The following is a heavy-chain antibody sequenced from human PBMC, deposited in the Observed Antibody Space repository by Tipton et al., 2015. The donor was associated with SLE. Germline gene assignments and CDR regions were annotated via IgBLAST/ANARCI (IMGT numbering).Heavy chain of an antibody. V-gene: IGHV4-39*07. D-gene: IGHD3-3*01. CDR3: ARVKSIFGVVIIDY. CDR1: GGSISSSHYY. CDR2: IYSSGGT. J-gene: IGHJ4*02. Sequence: GLVKPSETLSLTCTVSGGSISSSHYYWDWIRQPPGKGLEWLGSIYSSGGTYYNPSLKSRVTISVDTSKNQFSLELSSVTAADTAVYYCARVKSIFGVVIIDYWGQGTLVTVSS.